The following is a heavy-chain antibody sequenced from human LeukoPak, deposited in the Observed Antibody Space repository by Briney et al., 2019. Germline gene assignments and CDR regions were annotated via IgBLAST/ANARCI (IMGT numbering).Heavy chain of an antibody. J-gene: IGHJ4*02. V-gene: IGHV1-8*01. CDR2: MNPNSGNT. D-gene: IGHD3-3*01. CDR1: GYTFTSYD. CDR3: ARARRILEWLFQPPDY. Sequence: ASVKVSCKASGYTFTSYDINWVRQATGQVLEWMGWMNPNSGNTGYAQKFQGRVTMTRNTSISTAYMELSSLRSEDTAVYYCARARRILEWLFQPPDYWGRGTLVTVSS.